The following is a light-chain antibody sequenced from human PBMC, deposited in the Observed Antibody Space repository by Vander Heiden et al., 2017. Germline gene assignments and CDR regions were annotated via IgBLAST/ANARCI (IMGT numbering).Light chain of an antibody. Sequence: DIVMTQSPDSLAVSLGEEATINCKSSQSVLYSSNNKNYLSWYQQKPGQPPELLIYWASTRESGVPDRFSGSGSGTDFTLTISNLQAEDVAVYYCQQSYSTPWTFGQGTRVEIK. J-gene: IGKJ1*01. CDR3: QQSYSTPWT. V-gene: IGKV4-1*01. CDR1: QSVLYSSNNKNY. CDR2: WAS.